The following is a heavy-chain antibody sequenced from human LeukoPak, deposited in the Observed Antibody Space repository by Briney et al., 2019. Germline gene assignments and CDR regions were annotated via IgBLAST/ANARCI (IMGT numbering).Heavy chain of an antibody. CDR2: ISGSGGST. J-gene: IGHJ4*02. Sequence: GGSLRLSCAASGLTFSSYAMSWVRQAPGKGLEWVSAISGSGGSTYYADSVKGRFTISRDNSKNTLYLQMNSLRAEDTAVYYCAKDFRVVRDTAFPETNWGQGTLVTVSS. CDR3: AKDFRVVRDTAFPETN. V-gene: IGHV3-23*01. CDR1: GLTFSSYA. D-gene: IGHD5-18*01.